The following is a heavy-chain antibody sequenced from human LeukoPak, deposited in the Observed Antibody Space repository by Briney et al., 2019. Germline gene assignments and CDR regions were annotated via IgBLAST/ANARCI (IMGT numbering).Heavy chain of an antibody. CDR1: GFTFSSYW. J-gene: IGHJ4*02. CDR3: ATETYYYDSEPHRPFDY. CDR2: IKQDGSEK. D-gene: IGHD3-22*01. V-gene: IGHV3-7*01. Sequence: GGSLRLSCAASGFTFSSYWMSWVRQAPGKGLEWVANIKQDGSEKYYVDSVKGRFTISRDNAKNSLYLQMNSLRAEDTAVYYCATETYYYDSEPHRPFDYWGQGTLVTVSS.